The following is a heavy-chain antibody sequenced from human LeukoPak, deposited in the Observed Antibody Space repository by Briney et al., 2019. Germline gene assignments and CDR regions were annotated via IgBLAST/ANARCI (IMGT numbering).Heavy chain of an antibody. CDR3: ARTTANWFDP. CDR2: VYPGDSDT. D-gene: IGHD4-11*01. J-gene: IGHJ5*02. CDR1: GYSFTSHW. V-gene: IGHV5-51*01. Sequence: GESLKISCKGSGYSFTSHWIGWVRQTPGKGLEWMGIVYPGDSDTRYSPSFQGQVTISADKSISTAYLQWSSLKASDTAMYYCARTTANWFDPWGQGTLVTVSS.